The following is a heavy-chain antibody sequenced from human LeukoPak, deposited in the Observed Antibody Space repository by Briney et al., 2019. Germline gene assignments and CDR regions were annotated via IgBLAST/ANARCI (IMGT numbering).Heavy chain of an antibody. CDR3: ARTGELSLP. J-gene: IGHJ4*02. V-gene: IGHV1-2*02. CDR2: INPNSGGT. D-gene: IGHD3-16*02. CDR1: GYTFTSYG. Sequence: GASVKVSCKASGYTFTSYGISWVRQAPGQGLEWMGWINPNSGGTNYAQKFQGRVTMTRDTSISTAYMELSRLRSDDTAVYYCARTGELSLPWGQGTLVTVSS.